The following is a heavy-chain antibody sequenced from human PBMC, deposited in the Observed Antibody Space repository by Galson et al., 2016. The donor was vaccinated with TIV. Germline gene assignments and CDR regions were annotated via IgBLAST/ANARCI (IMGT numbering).Heavy chain of an antibody. CDR1: GYSFSNYW. Sequence: QSGAEVKQPGESLTISCKASGYSFSNYWIGWVRQVPGKGLEWMGIIYIRNSDTKYSPSFRGQFTIPADRSINTAYLQWRGLNPSDTAMYYCSSATDGNFLFDYWAQGTLVTVSS. D-gene: IGHD2/OR15-2a*01. CDR3: SSATDGNFLFDY. CDR2: IYIRNSDT. J-gene: IGHJ4*02. V-gene: IGHV5-51*01.